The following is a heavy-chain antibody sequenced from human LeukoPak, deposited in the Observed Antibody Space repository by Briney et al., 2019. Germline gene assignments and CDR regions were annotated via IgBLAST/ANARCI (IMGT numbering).Heavy chain of an antibody. CDR2: ISGSGGST. V-gene: IGHV3-23*01. D-gene: IGHD3-16*01. Sequence: GRSLRLSCAASGFTFSSYGMRWVRQAPGKGLEWVAAISGSGGSTYYADSVKGRFTISRDNSKNTLYLQMNSLRAEDTAVYYCAKDPEGRLEFQFDYWGQGTLVTVSS. CDR3: AKDPEGRLEFQFDY. J-gene: IGHJ4*02. CDR1: GFTFSSYG.